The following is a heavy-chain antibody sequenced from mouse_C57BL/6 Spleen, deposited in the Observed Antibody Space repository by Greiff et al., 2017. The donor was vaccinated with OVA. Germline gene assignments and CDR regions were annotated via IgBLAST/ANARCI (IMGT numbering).Heavy chain of an antibody. CDR2: INPSTGGT. V-gene: IGHV1-42*01. Sequence: VQLKESGPELVKPGASVKISCKASGYSFTGYYMNWVKQSPEKSLEWIGEINPSTGGTTYNQKFKAKATLTVDKSSSTAYMQLKSLTSEDSAVYYCARYYDYDGYAMDYWGQGTSVTVSS. D-gene: IGHD2-4*01. CDR1: GYSFTGYY. J-gene: IGHJ4*01. CDR3: ARYYDYDGYAMDY.